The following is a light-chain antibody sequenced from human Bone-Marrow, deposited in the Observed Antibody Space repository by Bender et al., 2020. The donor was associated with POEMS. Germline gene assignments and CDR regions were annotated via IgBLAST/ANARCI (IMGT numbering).Light chain of an antibody. CDR2: LENTGAF. Sequence: QPVLTQSSSASGSLGSSVKLTCTLDYDHTTYMIAWHQHQPGKPPRFLMKLENTGAFNKGSGIPDRFSGSSSGADRYLTISNLQFDDEADYYCETWDSFSYVFGGGTKLNVL. CDR3: ETWDSFSYV. V-gene: IGLV4-60*02. CDR1: YDHTTYM. J-gene: IGLJ2*01.